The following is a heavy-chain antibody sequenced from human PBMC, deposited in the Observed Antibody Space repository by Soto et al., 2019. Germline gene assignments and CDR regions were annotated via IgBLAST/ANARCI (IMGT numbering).Heavy chain of an antibody. Sequence: PSEPLSLTCAVSGGSISSGGYSWSWIRQPPGKGLEWIGYLYHSGSTYYNPSLKSRVTISVDRSKNQFSLKLSSVTAADTAVYYCARGGAMGGYYYYGMDVWGQGTTVTV. CDR2: LYHSGST. D-gene: IGHD5-18*01. CDR1: GGSISSGGYS. V-gene: IGHV4-30-2*01. J-gene: IGHJ6*02. CDR3: ARGGAMGGYYYYGMDV.